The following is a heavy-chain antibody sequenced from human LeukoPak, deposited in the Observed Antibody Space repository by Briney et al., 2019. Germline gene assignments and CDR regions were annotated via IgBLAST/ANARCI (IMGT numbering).Heavy chain of an antibody. V-gene: IGHV3-23*01. CDR1: GFTFSSYA. D-gene: IGHD3-22*01. CDR2: ISGSGGST. Sequence: GGSLRLSCAASGFTFSSYAMSWVRQAPGKGLEWVSAISGSGGSTYYADSVKGRFTISRDNSKNTLYLQTNSLRAEDTAVYYCAKDLLSNYYDSSGPSSFDYWGQGTLVTVSS. J-gene: IGHJ4*02. CDR3: AKDLLSNYYDSSGPSSFDY.